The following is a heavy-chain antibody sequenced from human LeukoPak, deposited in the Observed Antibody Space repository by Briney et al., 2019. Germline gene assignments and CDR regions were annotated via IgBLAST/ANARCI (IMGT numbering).Heavy chain of an antibody. CDR1: GGSISSYY. J-gene: IGHJ5*02. CDR2: IYTSGST. D-gene: IGHD2-2*01. Sequence: PSETLSLTCTVSGGSISSYYWSWIRQPPGKGLEWIGYIYTSGSTNYNPSLKSRVTISVDTSKNQFSLKLSSVTAADTAVYYCAEQKPVVVPAAKTRGWFDPWGQGTLVTVSS. CDR3: AEQKPVVVPAAKTRGWFDP. V-gene: IGHV4-4*09.